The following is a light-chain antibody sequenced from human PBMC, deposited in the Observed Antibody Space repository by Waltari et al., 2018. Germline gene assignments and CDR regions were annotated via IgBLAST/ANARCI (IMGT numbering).Light chain of an antibody. J-gene: IGKJ1*01. CDR1: QSVGRS. Sequence: EIVLTQSPGPLSLSPGERATLSCRASQSVGRSLRWYQQKHGQAPRLLIYDASTRATGIPDRFSGGGSGTDFSLTISRLEPEDFAVYYCQMYVRLPATFGQGTKVEI. CDR3: QMYVRLPAT. V-gene: IGKV3-20*01. CDR2: DAS.